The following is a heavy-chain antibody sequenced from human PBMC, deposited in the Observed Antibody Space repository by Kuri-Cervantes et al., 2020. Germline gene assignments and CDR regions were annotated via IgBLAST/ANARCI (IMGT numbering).Heavy chain of an antibody. CDR3: ARLVVASNYYYYGMDV. CDR1: GFTFSSYS. Sequence: GESLKISCAASGFTFSSYSMNWVRQAPGKGLEWVSSISSSSSYIYYADSVKGRFTISRDNAKNSLYLQMNSLRAEDTAVYYCARLVVASNYYYYGMDVWGQGITVTVSS. CDR2: ISSSSSYI. V-gene: IGHV3-21*01. D-gene: IGHD2-15*01. J-gene: IGHJ6*02.